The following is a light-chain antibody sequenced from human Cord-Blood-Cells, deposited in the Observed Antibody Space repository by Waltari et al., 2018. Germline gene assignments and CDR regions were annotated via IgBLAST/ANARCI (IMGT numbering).Light chain of an antibody. Sequence: QSALTQPASVSGSPGQSITISCTGTSSDVGSYNLVSWYQQHPGKAPKLMIYEGSKRPSGVSKRFSGSKSGNTVSLTISGLQAEDEADYYCCSYAGYVFGTGTKVTVL. V-gene: IGLV2-23*01. J-gene: IGLJ1*01. CDR3: CSYAGYV. CDR1: SSDVGSYNL. CDR2: EGS.